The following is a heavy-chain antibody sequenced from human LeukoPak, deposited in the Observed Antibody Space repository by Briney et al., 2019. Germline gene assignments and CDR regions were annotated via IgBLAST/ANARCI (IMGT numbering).Heavy chain of an antibody. J-gene: IGHJ5*02. D-gene: IGHD2-2*01. Sequence: SETLSLTCAVYGGPFSGYYWTWIRQPPGKGLEWIGEINHSGSTNYNPSLKSRVTISVDTSKNQFSLKLSSVTAADTAVYYCARGTDCSSTSCYPVNWFDPWGQGTLVTVSS. CDR1: GGPFSGYY. CDR2: INHSGST. V-gene: IGHV4-34*01. CDR3: ARGTDCSSTSCYPVNWFDP.